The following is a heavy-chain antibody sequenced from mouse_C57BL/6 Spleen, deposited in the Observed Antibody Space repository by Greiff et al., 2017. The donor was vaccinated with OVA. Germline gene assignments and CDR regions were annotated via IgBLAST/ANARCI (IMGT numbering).Heavy chain of an antibody. J-gene: IGHJ4*01. D-gene: IGHD2-5*01. V-gene: IGHV1-50*01. CDR2: IDPSDSYT. CDR1: GYTFTSYW. Sequence: QVQLQQPGAELVKPGASVKLSCKASGYTFTSYWMQWVKQRPGQGLEWIGEIDPSDSYTNYNQKFQGKATLTVDTSSSTAYMQLSSLTSADSAVYYGARFRSNPYYAMDYWGQGTSVTVSS. CDR3: ARFRSNPYYAMDY.